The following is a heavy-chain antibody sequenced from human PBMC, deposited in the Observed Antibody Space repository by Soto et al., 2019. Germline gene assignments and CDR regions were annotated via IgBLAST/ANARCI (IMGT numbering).Heavy chain of an antibody. CDR2: ISAYNGNT. CDR1: GYTFTSYG. Sequence: ASVKVSCKASGYTFTSYGISWVRQAPGQGLEWMGWISAYNGNTNYAQKLQGRVTMTTDTSTSTAYMELRSLRSDDTAVYYCARDREYDFWSGNKQYGMDVWGQGTTVTVPS. CDR3: ARDREYDFWSGNKQYGMDV. V-gene: IGHV1-18*01. D-gene: IGHD3-3*01. J-gene: IGHJ6*02.